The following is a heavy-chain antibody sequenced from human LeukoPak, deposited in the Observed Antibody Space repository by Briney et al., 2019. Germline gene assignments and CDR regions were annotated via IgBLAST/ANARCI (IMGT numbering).Heavy chain of an antibody. CDR3: AITYRDDNRIDY. V-gene: IGHV3-30-3*01. CDR1: GFTFSSYA. D-gene: IGHD1-1*01. CDR2: ISYDGSNK. Sequence: GRSLRLSCAASGFTFSSYAMHWVRQAPGKGLEWVAVISYDGSNKYYADSVKGRFTISRDNSKNTLYLQMNSLRAEDTAVYYCAITYRDDNRIDYWGQGTLVTVSS. J-gene: IGHJ4*02.